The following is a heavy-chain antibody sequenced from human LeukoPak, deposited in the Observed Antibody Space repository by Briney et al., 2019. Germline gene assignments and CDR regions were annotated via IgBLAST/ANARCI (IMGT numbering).Heavy chain of an antibody. CDR2: ISYDGTYV. CDR3: ATESSLSN. J-gene: IGHJ4*02. CDR1: GFTFSTYA. V-gene: IGHV3-30*04. D-gene: IGHD6-6*01. Sequence: PGGSLRLSCTASGFTFSTYAMDWVRLAPGRGLEWVGDISYDGTYVSYAVSVRGRFTISRDNSKNTLYLQMNSLRPEDTAVYYCATESSLSNWGMGTLVTVSS.